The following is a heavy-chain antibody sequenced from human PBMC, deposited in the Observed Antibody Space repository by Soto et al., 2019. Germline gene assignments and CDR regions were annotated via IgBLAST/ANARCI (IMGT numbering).Heavy chain of an antibody. CDR1: GFTFSTYS. CDR2: ISSSSTI. D-gene: IGHD6-19*01. V-gene: IGHV3-48*01. Sequence: PGGSLRLSCAASGFTFSTYSMNWVRQAPGKGLEWVSSISSSSTIYYADSVKGRFTISRDNVQNSLYLQMHSLRAEDTAVYYCARDRGSGWTFDYWGQGTLVTVSS. CDR3: ARDRGSGWTFDY. J-gene: IGHJ4*02.